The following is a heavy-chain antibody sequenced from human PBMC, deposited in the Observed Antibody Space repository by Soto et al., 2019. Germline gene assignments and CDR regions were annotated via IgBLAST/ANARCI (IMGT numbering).Heavy chain of an antibody. Sequence: GGSLRLSCAASGFTFSSYGMHWVRQAPGKGLEWVAVISYDGSNKYYAVSVKGRFTISRDNSKNTLYLQMNSLRAEDTAVYYCAKDMGIQLWSWLDAFDIWGQGTMVTVSS. V-gene: IGHV3-30*18. CDR1: GFTFSSYG. CDR2: ISYDGSNK. CDR3: AKDMGIQLWSWLDAFDI. D-gene: IGHD5-18*01. J-gene: IGHJ3*02.